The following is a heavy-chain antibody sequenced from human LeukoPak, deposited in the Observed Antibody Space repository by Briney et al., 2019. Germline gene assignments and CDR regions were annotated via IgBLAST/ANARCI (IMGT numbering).Heavy chain of an antibody. Sequence: GASVKVSCKASGYTFTSYYMHWVRQAPGQGLEWMGLINPSAGSTTYAQKFQGRVTMTRDMSTSTVYMELSSLRSEDTAVYYCARVGGLSFVFDYWGQGTRVTVSS. J-gene: IGHJ4*02. CDR2: INPSAGST. V-gene: IGHV1-46*01. CDR1: GYTFTSYY. CDR3: ARVGGLSFVFDY. D-gene: IGHD3-10*01.